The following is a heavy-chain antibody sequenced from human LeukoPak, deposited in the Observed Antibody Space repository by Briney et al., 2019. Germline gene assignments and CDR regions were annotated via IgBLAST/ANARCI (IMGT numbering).Heavy chain of an antibody. CDR1: GGSISSSSYY. CDR3: ARRRTPVHRYFDS. CDR2: IYYSGST. Sequence: PSETLSLTCTVSGGSISSSSYYWGWIRQPPGKGLEWLGSIYYSGSTYYNPSLKSRVTISVDTSKNQFSLKLSSVTAADTAVYYCARRRTPVHRYFDSWGQGTLVTVSS. V-gene: IGHV4-39*01. J-gene: IGHJ4*02. D-gene: IGHD3-9*01.